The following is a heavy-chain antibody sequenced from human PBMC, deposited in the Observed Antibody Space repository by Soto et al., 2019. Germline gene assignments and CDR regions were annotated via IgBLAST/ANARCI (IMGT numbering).Heavy chain of an antibody. CDR3: ARKVAAAGYYFDY. Sequence: QVQLVQSGAEAKKPGASVKVSCKASGYTFTSYAMHWVRQAPGQSLEWMGWINAGNGNTKYSQKFQGRVTITRDTSASTAYMELSSLRSEDTAVYYCARKVAAAGYYFDYWGQGTLVTVSS. D-gene: IGHD6-13*01. CDR1: GYTFTSYA. V-gene: IGHV1-3*01. J-gene: IGHJ4*02. CDR2: INAGNGNT.